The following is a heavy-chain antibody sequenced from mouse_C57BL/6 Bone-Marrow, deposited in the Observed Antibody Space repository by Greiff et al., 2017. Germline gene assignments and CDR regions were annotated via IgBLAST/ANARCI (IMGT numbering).Heavy chain of an antibody. CDR2: ISYDGSN. Sequence: EVQLQESGPGLVKPSQSLSLTCSVTGYSITSGYYWNWIRQFPGNKLEWMGYISYDGSNNYNPSLKNRISITRDTSKNQFFLKLNSMTTEDTATYYCARDSLWYFDVWGTGTTVTVSS. D-gene: IGHD6-2*01. V-gene: IGHV3-6*01. J-gene: IGHJ1*03. CDR1: GYSITSGYY. CDR3: ARDSLWYFDV.